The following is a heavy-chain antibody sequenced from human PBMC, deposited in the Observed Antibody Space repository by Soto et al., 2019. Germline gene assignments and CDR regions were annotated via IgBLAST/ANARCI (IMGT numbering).Heavy chain of an antibody. Sequence: ASVKVSCKASGYTFSSYDITWVRQAAGQGLEWMGLINPNSGSTDYAQKFQGRVTMTRDTSTSTVYMELSSLRSEDTAVYYCARDLLAVTINYLDYWGQGTLVTVSS. CDR3: ARDLLAVTINYLDY. J-gene: IGHJ4*02. CDR2: INPNSGST. V-gene: IGHV1-8*02. D-gene: IGHD4-17*01. CDR1: GYTFSSYD.